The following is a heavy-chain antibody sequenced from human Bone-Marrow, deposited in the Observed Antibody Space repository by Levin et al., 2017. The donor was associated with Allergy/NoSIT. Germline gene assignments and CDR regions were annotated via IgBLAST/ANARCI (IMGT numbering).Heavy chain of an antibody. CDR2: INPLTGGA. CDR1: GYTFTDYY. D-gene: IGHD3-16*01. CDR3: ATISYGPSQSDY. V-gene: IGHV1-2*02. J-gene: IGHJ4*02. Sequence: ASVKVSCKTSGYTFTDYYIHWVRQAPGRGLQWMGWINPLTGGADLAQNFRGRVTITRDTSIKTAYMELSSLTSDDTAIYYCATISYGPSQSDYWGPGTLVTVSS.